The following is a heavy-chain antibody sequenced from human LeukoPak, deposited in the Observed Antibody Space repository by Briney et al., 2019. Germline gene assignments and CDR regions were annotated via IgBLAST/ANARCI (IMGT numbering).Heavy chain of an antibody. Sequence: GRSLRLSCAASGFTFSSYGMNWVRQAPGKGLEWVALISYDGSNKYYADSVKGRFTISRDDSKNTLYLQMNSLRAEDTAVYCCASYYGSGSYYGRALDYWGQGTLVTVSS. D-gene: IGHD3-10*01. CDR3: ASYYGSGSYYGRALDY. J-gene: IGHJ4*02. CDR2: ISYDGSNK. CDR1: GFTFSSYG. V-gene: IGHV3-30*03.